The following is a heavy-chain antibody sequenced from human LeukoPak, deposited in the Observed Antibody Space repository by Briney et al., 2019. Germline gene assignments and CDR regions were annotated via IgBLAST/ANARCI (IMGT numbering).Heavy chain of an antibody. CDR1: GFSFSIYS. Sequence: PGGSLRLSCAASGFSFSIYSMNWVRQAPGKGLEWVSSASSSSTSIYYADSLKGRFTISRDNAKNSLFLQVNSLRDEDTAVYYCARGPPCSSTSCYVTGAFDFWGQGTMVTVSS. CDR3: ARGPPCSSTSCYVTGAFDF. J-gene: IGHJ3*01. CDR2: ASSSSTSI. D-gene: IGHD2-2*01. V-gene: IGHV3-21*01.